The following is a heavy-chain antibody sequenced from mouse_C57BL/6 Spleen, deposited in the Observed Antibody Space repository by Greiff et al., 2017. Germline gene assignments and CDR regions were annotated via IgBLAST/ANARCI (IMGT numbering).Heavy chain of an antibody. D-gene: IGHD2-5*01. CDR1: GFTFSDYG. CDR2: ISSGSSTI. V-gene: IGHV5-17*01. J-gene: IGHJ2*01. Sequence: EVQLVESGGGLLTPGGSLKLSCAASGFTFSDYGMHWVRQAPEKGLEWVAYISSGSSTIYYADPVKGRFTISRDNAKNTLFLQMTSLRSEDTAMYYGARGEGYYSNYFDYWGQGTTLTVSS. CDR3: ARGEGYYSNYFDY.